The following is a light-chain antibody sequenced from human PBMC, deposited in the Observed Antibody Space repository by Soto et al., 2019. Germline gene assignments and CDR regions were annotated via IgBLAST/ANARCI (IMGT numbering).Light chain of an antibody. CDR3: QHRHSYPVT. Sequence: DIQLTQSPSFLSASVGDRVTITCRASQDINSYLAWYQQKAGKAPKLLIHTASTLQSGVPSRFSGSGSGTEFTLTISSLQPEDVATYYCQHRHSYPVTFGGGTKADIK. J-gene: IGKJ4*01. CDR2: TAS. V-gene: IGKV1-9*01. CDR1: QDINSY.